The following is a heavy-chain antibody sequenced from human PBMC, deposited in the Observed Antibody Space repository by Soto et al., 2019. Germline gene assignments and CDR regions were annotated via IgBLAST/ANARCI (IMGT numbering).Heavy chain of an antibody. D-gene: IGHD3-3*01. CDR1: GGSFSGYY. CDR2: INHSGST. J-gene: IGHJ6*02. Sequence: SETLSLTCAVYGGSFSGYYWSWIRQPPGKGLEWIGEINHSGSTNYNPSLKGRVTISVDTSKNQFSLKLSSVTAADTAVYYCARDRYYDFWSGYYGTYYYGMDVWGQGTTVTVSS. V-gene: IGHV4-34*01. CDR3: ARDRYYDFWSGYYGTYYYGMDV.